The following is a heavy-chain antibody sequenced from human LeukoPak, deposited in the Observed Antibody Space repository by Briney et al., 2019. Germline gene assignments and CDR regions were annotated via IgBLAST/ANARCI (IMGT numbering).Heavy chain of an antibody. CDR1: GFTFSSYG. V-gene: IGHV3-30*02. J-gene: IGHJ6*03. Sequence: PGGSLRLSCAASGFTFSSYGMHWVRQAPGKGLEWVAFIRYDGSNKYYADSVKGRFTISRDNSKNTLYLQMNSLRAEDTAVYNCAKVMRSRGPYYMDVWGKGTTVTVSS. CDR2: IRYDGSNK. CDR3: AKVMRSRGPYYMDV. D-gene: IGHD2-8*01.